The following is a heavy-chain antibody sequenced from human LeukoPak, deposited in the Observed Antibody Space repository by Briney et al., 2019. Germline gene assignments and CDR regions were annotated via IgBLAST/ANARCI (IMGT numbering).Heavy chain of an antibody. CDR1: GFTFSSYG. Sequence: AGGSLRLSCAASGFTFSSYGMSWVRQVPGKGLEWVAFINWNGGSRGYIDSVKGRFTVSRDKANNSLHLEMNSLRDEDTAFYYCARVGNSLFGVATDAFDVWGQGTMVTVSS. V-gene: IGHV3-20*04. CDR3: ARVGNSLFGVATDAFDV. J-gene: IGHJ3*01. D-gene: IGHD3-3*01. CDR2: INWNGGSR.